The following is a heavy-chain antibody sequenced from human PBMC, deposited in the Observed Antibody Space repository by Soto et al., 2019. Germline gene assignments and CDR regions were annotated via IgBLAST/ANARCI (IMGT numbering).Heavy chain of an antibody. V-gene: IGHV4-34*01. J-gene: IGHJ5*02. CDR2: INHSGST. CDR1: GGSFSGYY. Sequence: QVQLQQWGAGLLKPSETLSLTCAVYGGSFSGYYWSWIRQPPGKGLEWIGEINHSGSTNYNPSLKSRVTISVDTSKNQFSLKLSSVTAADTAVYYCARGGSGLVVVAATQGGNWFDPWGQGTLVTVSS. CDR3: ARGGSGLVVVAATQGGNWFDP. D-gene: IGHD2-15*01.